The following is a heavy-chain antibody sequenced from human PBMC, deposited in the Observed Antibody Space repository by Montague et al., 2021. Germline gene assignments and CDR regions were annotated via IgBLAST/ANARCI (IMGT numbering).Heavy chain of an antibody. Sequence: SLRLSCAASGFPFSSYAMSWVRQAPGKGLKWVSSITSGGSTYYADSVTGRFTITRDNSKNTLYLQMNSRRAEDKAVYYCTKDQDNYGDYVDWVDTWGQGTLVTVSS. J-gene: IGHJ5*02. CDR3: TKDQDNYGDYVDWVDT. CDR2: ITSGGST. CDR1: GFPFSSYA. V-gene: IGHV3-23*01. D-gene: IGHD4-17*01.